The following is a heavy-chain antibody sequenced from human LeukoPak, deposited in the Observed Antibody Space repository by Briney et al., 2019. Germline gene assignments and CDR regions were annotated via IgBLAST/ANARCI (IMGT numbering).Heavy chain of an antibody. CDR1: GFTFSSYG. J-gene: IGHJ4*02. CDR2: IRYDGSNK. Sequence: QSGGSLRLSCAASGFTFSSYGMHWVRQAPGKGLEWVAFIRYDGSNKYYADSVKGRFTIPRDNSKNTLYLQMNSLRAEDTAVYYCAKDRAYYDSSGYYAFDYWGQGTLVTVSS. V-gene: IGHV3-30*02. CDR3: AKDRAYYDSSGYYAFDY. D-gene: IGHD3-22*01.